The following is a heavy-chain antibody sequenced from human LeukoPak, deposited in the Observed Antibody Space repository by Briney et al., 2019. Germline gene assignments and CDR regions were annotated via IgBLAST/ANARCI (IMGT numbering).Heavy chain of an antibody. D-gene: IGHD6-13*01. V-gene: IGHV1-2*02. CDR3: ARDWVQQPTNGFDY. CDR2: IYPNSGGT. J-gene: IGHJ4*02. CDR1: GYTFTDYY. Sequence: GASVKVSCKASGYTFTDYYMHWVRQAPGQGLEWMGWIYPNSGGTNYAQKFQGRVTMTRDTSISTAYMELSRLRSDDTAVYYCARDWVQQPTNGFDYWGQGTLVTVSS.